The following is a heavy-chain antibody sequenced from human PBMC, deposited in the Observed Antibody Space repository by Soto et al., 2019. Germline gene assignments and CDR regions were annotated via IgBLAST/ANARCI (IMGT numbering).Heavy chain of an antibody. CDR2: TYHSGST. J-gene: IGHJ4*02. D-gene: IGHD2-15*01. CDR1: SGSVSGSNW. Sequence: SETLSLTCAVSSGSVSGSNWWSWVRQPPGKGLEWIGETYHSGSTNYNPSLKSRVTMSVDKSKNQFSLNLSSVTAADTAVYYCATYCSGATCPAGGYWGQGTLVTVSS. V-gene: IGHV4-4*02. CDR3: ATYCSGATCPAGGY.